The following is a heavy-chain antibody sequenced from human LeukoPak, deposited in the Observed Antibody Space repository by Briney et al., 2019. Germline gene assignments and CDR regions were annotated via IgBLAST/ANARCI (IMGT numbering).Heavy chain of an antibody. CDR1: GFTFSNAW. CDR2: IKSKTDGGTT. D-gene: IGHD4-17*01. CDR3: TTPQAGLYGDYSLDAFDI. V-gene: IGHV3-15*01. Sequence: TGGSLRLSCAASGFTFSNAWMSWVRQAPGKGLEWVGRIKSKTDGGTTDYAAPVKGRFTISRDDSKNTLYLQMNSLKTEDTAVYYCTTPQAGLYGDYSLDAFDIWGQGTMVTVSS. J-gene: IGHJ3*02.